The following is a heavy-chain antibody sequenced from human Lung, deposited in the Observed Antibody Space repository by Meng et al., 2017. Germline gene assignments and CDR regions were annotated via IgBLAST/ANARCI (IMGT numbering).Heavy chain of an antibody. CDR2: INHSGST. V-gene: IGHV4-34*01. Sequence: QVAPQEWGAVVFKPSVTLSLTCVVSGGSFSDYYWSWIRQPPGKGLEWIGEINHSGSTNYNPSLESRATISVDTSQNNLSLKLSSVTAADSAVYYCARGPTTMAHDFDYWGQGTLVTVSS. CDR1: GGSFSDYY. D-gene: IGHD4-11*01. CDR3: ARGPTTMAHDFDY. J-gene: IGHJ4*02.